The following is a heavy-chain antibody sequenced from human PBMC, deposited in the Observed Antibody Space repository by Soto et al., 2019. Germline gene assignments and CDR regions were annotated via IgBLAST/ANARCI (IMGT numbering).Heavy chain of an antibody. J-gene: IGHJ5*02. Sequence: SLRLSCAASGFTFSGSAMHWVRQASGKGLEWVGRIRSKANSYATAYAASVKGRFTISRDDSKNTAYLQMNSLKTEDTAVYYCTQTTVVTPEAWFDPWGQGTLVTVSS. CDR2: IRSKANSYAT. CDR1: GFTFSGSA. CDR3: TQTTVVTPEAWFDP. D-gene: IGHD4-17*01. V-gene: IGHV3-73*01.